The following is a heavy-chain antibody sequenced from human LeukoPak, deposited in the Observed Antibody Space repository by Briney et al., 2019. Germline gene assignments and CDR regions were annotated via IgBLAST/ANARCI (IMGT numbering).Heavy chain of an antibody. CDR2: IYPGDSDT. J-gene: IGHJ4*02. V-gene: IGHV5-51*01. D-gene: IGHD2-2*01. Sequence: GESLKISCKGSGYSFTSYWIGWVRQMPGKGLEWMGIIYPGDSDTRYSPSFQGQVTISADKSISTAYLQWSSLKASDTAMYYCAILIRVGYCSSTSCLVYFDYWGQGTLVTVSS. CDR3: AILIRVGYCSSTSCLVYFDY. CDR1: GYSFTSYW.